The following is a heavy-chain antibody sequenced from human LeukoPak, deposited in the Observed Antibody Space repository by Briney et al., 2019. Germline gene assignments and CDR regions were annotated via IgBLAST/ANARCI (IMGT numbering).Heavy chain of an antibody. Sequence: PSETLSLTCSVSGGSISSSSYYWGWIRQPPGTGLEWIGSIYYSGSTYYNPSLRSRVTISVDTSKNQFSLKLGSVTAADTAVYYCVRLLGSYRAGSDYWGQGTLVTVSS. V-gene: IGHV4-39*01. J-gene: IGHJ4*02. CDR2: IYYSGST. D-gene: IGHD1-26*01. CDR1: GGSISSSSYY. CDR3: VRLLGSYRAGSDY.